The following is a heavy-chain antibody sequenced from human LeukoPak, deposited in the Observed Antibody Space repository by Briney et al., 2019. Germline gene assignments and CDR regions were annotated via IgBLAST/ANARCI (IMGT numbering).Heavy chain of an antibody. CDR2: ISSSSSTI. CDR3: ARGHGGNGFDY. J-gene: IGHJ4*02. CDR1: GFTFSNYG. Sequence: PGRSLRLSCAASGFTFSNYGMNWVRQAPGKGPEWVSHISSSSSTIYYADSVKGRFTISRDNAKNSLYLQMNSLRAEDTAVYYCARGHGGNGFDYWGQGTLVTVSS. D-gene: IGHD4-23*01. V-gene: IGHV3-48*04.